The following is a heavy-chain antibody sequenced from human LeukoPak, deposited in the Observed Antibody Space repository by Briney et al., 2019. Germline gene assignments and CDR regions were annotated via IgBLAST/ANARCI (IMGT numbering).Heavy chain of an antibody. CDR2: IYYSGST. Sequence: PSETLSLTCTVSGGSISSSSYYWGWIRQPPGKGLEWIGSIYYSGSTYYNPSLKSRVTISVDTSKNQFSLKPSSVTAADTAVYYCASTTMVRGVIVWGQGTLVTVSS. CDR1: GGSISSSSYY. D-gene: IGHD3-10*01. V-gene: IGHV4-39*01. J-gene: IGHJ4*02. CDR3: ASTTMVRGVIV.